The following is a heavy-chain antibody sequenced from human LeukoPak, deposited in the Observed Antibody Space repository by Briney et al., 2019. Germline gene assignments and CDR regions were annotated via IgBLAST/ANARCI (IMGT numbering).Heavy chain of an antibody. CDR3: TTFGIDWSLSY. Sequence: GGSLRLSXAASGFTFSSYAMSWVRQTPGKGLEWVSCISSSSSTIYYADSVKGRFTISRDNAKNTLYLQMNSLRPEDTGVYYCTTFGIDWSLSYWGQGALVTVSS. CDR2: ISSSSSTI. D-gene: IGHD3-9*01. V-gene: IGHV3-48*04. J-gene: IGHJ4*02. CDR1: GFTFSSYA.